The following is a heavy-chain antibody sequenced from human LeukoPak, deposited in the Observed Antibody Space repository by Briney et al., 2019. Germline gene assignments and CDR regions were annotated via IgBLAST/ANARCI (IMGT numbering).Heavy chain of an antibody. V-gene: IGHV3-53*01. CDR3: AREIEYYGSGSYYIGY. D-gene: IGHD3-10*01. CDR1: GFTVSSNY. Sequence: PGGSLRLSCAASGFTVSSNYMSWVRQAPGKGLEWVSVFYSGGSTYYADSAKGRFTISRDDSKNTLYLQMNSLRPDDTAVYYCAREIEYYGSGSYYIGYWGQGTLVTVSS. J-gene: IGHJ4*02. CDR2: FYSGGST.